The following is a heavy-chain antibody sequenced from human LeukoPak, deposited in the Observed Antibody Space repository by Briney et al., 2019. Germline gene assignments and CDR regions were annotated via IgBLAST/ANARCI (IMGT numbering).Heavy chain of an antibody. J-gene: IGHJ4*02. V-gene: IGHV6-1*01. CDR1: GDSVSSNSAA. D-gene: IGHD3-22*01. CDR2: TYYRSKWYN. Sequence: QTLSLTCAISGDSVSSNSAAWNWIMQSPSRGLEWLGRTYYRSKWYNDYAVSMKSRITINPDTSKNQFSLQLNSVTPEDTAVYYCARVSSRRSPRTYYYDRRNYFDYWGQGTRVTVSS. CDR3: ARVSSRRSPRTYYYDRRNYFDY.